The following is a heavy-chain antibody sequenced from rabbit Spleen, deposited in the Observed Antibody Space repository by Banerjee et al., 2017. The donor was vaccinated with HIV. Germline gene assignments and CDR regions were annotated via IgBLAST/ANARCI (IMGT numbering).Heavy chain of an antibody. Sequence: QEQLVESGGGLFQPEGSLTLTCTASGFSFSSSYWICWVRQAPGKGLEWIACIYAGSSGSAYYGSWAKGRFAISKASSTTVTLQMASLTAADTASYFCARRGDNAAYDPWGPGALVTVS. V-gene: IGHV1S45*01. CDR3: ARRGDNAAYDP. CDR2: IYAGSSGSA. D-gene: IGHD4-2*01. CDR1: GFSFSSSYW. J-gene: IGHJ2*01.